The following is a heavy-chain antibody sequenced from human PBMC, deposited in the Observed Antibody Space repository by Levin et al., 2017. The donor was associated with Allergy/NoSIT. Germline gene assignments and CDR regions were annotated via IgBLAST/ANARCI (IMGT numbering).Heavy chain of an antibody. J-gene: IGHJ4*02. Sequence: NSSETLSLTCTVSGGSMSSDYWTWIRQPAGKGLEWIGRIYTSGNTNYNPSLKSRVTVSVNPSKNQFSLKLTSVTAADTAVYYCARDHCPSSGGYCLDYWGQGTLVTVSS. V-gene: IGHV4-4*07. CDR2: IYTSGNT. CDR1: GGSMSSDY. D-gene: IGHD1-26*01. CDR3: ARDHCPSSGGYCLDY.